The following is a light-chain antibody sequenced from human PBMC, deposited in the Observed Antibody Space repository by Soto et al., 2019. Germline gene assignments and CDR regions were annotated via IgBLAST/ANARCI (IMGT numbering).Light chain of an antibody. CDR1: QSISSW. V-gene: IGKV1-5*01. J-gene: IGKJ1*01. CDR2: DAS. CDR3: QQYNSYRET. Sequence: DIQMTQSPSTLSASVGDRVTITCRASQSISSWLAWYQQKPGKAPKLLIYDASRLESGVPSRFSGSGSGTEFTLTISSLQPDDFATYYCQQYNSYRETFGQGTKVEIK.